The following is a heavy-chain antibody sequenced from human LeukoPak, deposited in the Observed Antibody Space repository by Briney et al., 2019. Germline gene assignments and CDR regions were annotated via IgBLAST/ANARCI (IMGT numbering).Heavy chain of an antibody. J-gene: IGHJ5*01. CDR2: VNPNSGDT. V-gene: IGHV1-2*02. D-gene: IGHD2-8*02. CDR3: ARASESYWWFDS. CDR1: GYTFTGYY. Sequence: GASVKVSCKASGYTFTGYYMHWVRQAPGQGLEWMGCVNPNSGDTNYAQKFQGSVTMTRDTSISTVYIELSRLRSDDTAVYYCARASESYWWFDSWGQGTLVTVSS.